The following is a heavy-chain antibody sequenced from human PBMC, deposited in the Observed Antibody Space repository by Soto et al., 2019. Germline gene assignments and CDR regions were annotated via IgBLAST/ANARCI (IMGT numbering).Heavy chain of an antibody. D-gene: IGHD6-13*01. V-gene: IGHV1-46*01. Sequence: GSSVNGAFKASVYTFTGYYMRCLRHAPRQGLEWMGIINPSGGSTSYAQKFQGRVTMTRDTSTSTVYMELSSLRSEDTAVYYCARDKGIAEAGPGYGMAVWGQGTTVTVSS. CDR2: INPSGGST. CDR1: VYTFTGYY. J-gene: IGHJ6*02. CDR3: ARDKGIAEAGPGYGMAV.